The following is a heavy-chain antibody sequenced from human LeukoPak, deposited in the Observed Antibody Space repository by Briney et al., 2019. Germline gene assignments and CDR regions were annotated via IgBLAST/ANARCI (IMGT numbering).Heavy chain of an antibody. CDR3: ARDGYTAMVTRGAFDI. V-gene: IGHV3-48*03. J-gene: IGHJ3*02. Sequence: GGSLRLSCAASGFTFSSYEMNWVRQAPGKGLEWVSYISSSGGSKYYADSVKGRFTISRDNAKNSLYLQTNSLRAEDTAVYYCARDGYTAMVTRGAFDIWGQGTMVTVSS. D-gene: IGHD5-18*01. CDR2: ISSSGGSK. CDR1: GFTFSSYE.